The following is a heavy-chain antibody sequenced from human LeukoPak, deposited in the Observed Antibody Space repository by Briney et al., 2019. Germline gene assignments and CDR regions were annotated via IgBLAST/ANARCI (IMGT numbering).Heavy chain of an antibody. D-gene: IGHD3-10*01. Sequence: EGSLRLSCAASGFTFNSYEMNWVRQAPGKGLEWVSYISSSGSTIYYADSVKGRFTISRDNAKNSLYLQMNSLRAEDTAVYYCARDGINYYGSGNHFDYWGQGTLVTVSS. CDR3: ARDGINYYGSGNHFDY. V-gene: IGHV3-48*03. CDR2: ISSSGSTI. CDR1: GFTFNSYE. J-gene: IGHJ4*02.